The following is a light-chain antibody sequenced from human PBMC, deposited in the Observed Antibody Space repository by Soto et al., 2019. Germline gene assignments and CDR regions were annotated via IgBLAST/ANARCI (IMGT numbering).Light chain of an antibody. Sequence: SALTQPASVSGYPGQWITISCTGTSSDVGGYNYVSWYQQHPGKAPKLMIYEVSNRPSGVSDRFSGSKSGNTASLTISGLQAEDEADYYCSSYTSSSTLYVFGTGTKLTVL. CDR3: SSYTSSSTLYV. J-gene: IGLJ1*01. CDR1: SSDVGGYNY. V-gene: IGLV2-14*01. CDR2: EVS.